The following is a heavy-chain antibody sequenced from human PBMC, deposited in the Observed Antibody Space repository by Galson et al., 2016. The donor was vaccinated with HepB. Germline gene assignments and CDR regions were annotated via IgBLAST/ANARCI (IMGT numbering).Heavy chain of an antibody. CDR3: ARGGPHNNYFDY. CDR2: IHSGGGA. V-gene: IGHV3-53*01. D-gene: IGHD1-1*01. CDR1: GFTVSSHY. Sequence: SLRLSCAASGFTVSSHYMNWVRQPPGKGLEWVSFIHSGGGAYYTHSVKGRFTISTDNSKNTMYLQMNSLRTEDTAIYYCARGGPHNNYFDYWGQGTLVTVSS. J-gene: IGHJ4*02.